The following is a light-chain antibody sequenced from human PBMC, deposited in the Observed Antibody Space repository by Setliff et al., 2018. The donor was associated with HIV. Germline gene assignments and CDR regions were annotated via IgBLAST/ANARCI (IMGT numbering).Light chain of an antibody. CDR3: CSYAYHSYV. CDR1: SSDVGGYNY. CDR2: DVS. Sequence: QSALTQPASVSGSPGQSITISCTGTSSDVGGYNYVSWYQQHPGKAPELMIYDVSNRPSGVSNRFSGSKSGNTASLTISGLQAEDEADYYCCSYAYHSYVFGTGTKGTVL. J-gene: IGLJ1*01. V-gene: IGLV2-14*01.